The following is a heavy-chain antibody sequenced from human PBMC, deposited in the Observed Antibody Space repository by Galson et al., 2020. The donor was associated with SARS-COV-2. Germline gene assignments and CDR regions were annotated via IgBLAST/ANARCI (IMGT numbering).Heavy chain of an antibody. CDR3: ARVDYDESMD. V-gene: IGHV4-34*01. Sequence: SENLSLTCAVYGGSFSGYYWSWIRQPPGKGLEWIGEINHSGSTNYNPSLKSRVTISVDTTKNQFSLKLSTVTAAYTAVYYCARVDYDESMDWGQGTMVTVSS. CDR2: INHSGST. D-gene: IGHD3-22*01. J-gene: IGHJ3*01. CDR1: GGSFSGYY.